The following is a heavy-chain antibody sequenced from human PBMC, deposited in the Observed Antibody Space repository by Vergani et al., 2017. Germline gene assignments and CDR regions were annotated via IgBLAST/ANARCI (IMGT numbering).Heavy chain of an antibody. J-gene: IGHJ4*02. CDR2: FDPEHGEV. V-gene: IGHV1-24*01. D-gene: IGHD3-22*01. CDR1: GYSLSELT. CDR3: AIVTDYYYSSCYYFDY. Sequence: QVQLVQSGSEVRKPGASVKVSCQVSGYSLSELTIHWVRQAPGKGLEWMGGFDPEHGEVTFAHHIQGRVTMTVDRATDTAYMELSSLRPEDTALYYSAIVTDYYYSSCYYFDYWGQGTLVTVSS.